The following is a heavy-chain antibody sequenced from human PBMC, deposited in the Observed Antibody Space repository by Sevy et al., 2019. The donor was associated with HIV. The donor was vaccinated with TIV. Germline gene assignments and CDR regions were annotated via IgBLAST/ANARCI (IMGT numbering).Heavy chain of an antibody. V-gene: IGHV4-61*02. CDR3: ARAGGDGYNYGYFDS. J-gene: IGHJ4*02. Sequence: SETLSLTCTVSGGSIRSGRYYWTWIRQPAGKGLEWIGRIFPSGGSNFNPSMMSRVSMSIDTSKKQFSLRLTSVTAADTAVYYCARAGGDGYNYGYFDSWGPGTLVTVSS. CDR2: IFPSGGS. D-gene: IGHD5-12*01. CDR1: GGSIRSGRYY.